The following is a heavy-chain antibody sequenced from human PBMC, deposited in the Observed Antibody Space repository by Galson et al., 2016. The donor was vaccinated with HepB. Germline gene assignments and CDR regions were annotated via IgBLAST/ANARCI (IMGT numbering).Heavy chain of an antibody. Sequence: SLRLSCAASGFTVSSKYMSWVRQAPGKGLEWVSVIDGGGSTYYADSVKGRFTISRDSARNTLLLQMKSPRAEDTAIYYCASAYYHYYYYYAMDVWGQGTTVTVSS. CDR3: ASAYYHYYYYYAMDV. CDR1: GFTVSSKY. D-gene: IGHD3-10*01. CDR2: IDGGGST. V-gene: IGHV3-53*01. J-gene: IGHJ6*02.